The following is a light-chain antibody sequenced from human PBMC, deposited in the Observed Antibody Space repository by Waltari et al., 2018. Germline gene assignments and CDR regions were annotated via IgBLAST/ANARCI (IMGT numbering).Light chain of an antibody. V-gene: IGKV1-5*03. CDR1: QSISSW. CDR2: KAS. CDR3: QQYQRYPWT. Sequence: IQMTQSPSTLSASAGDSVTLTWRASQSISSWLAWYQQKPGKGPKLLIYKASSLESGIPSRFSGSGSGTEFTLTISSLQPDDFATFYCQQYQRYPWTFGQGTKVEIK. J-gene: IGKJ1*01.